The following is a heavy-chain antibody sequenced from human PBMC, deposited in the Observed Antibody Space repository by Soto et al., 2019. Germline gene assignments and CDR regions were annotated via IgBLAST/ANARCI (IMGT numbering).Heavy chain of an antibody. CDR1: VFTFSNYW. V-gene: IGHV3-74*01. D-gene: IGHD7-27*01. Sequence: EVQLVESGGGLVQPRGSLRLSCAASVFTFSNYWMHWVRQAPGKGLVWVSRISDDGGSTTYADSVKGRFTISRDNAKNMLYLQMNILRAEDTAVYYCVRAGANDYWGQGTLVSVSS. CDR2: ISDDGGST. CDR3: VRAGANDY. J-gene: IGHJ4*02.